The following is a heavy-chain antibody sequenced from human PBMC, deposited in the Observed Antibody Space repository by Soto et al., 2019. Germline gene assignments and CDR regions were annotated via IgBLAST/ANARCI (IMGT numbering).Heavy chain of an antibody. CDR2: VSDYGSNA. CDR1: GFSFSTST. J-gene: IGHJ4*02. V-gene: IGHV3-30-3*01. Sequence: GSLRLSCAASGFSFSTSTMHWVRLTAGKGLEWVALVSDYGSNADYADSVQGRFTISRDNSKNTLFLQMDSLRPEDTAIYYCAGVRPGDNGYPFFDYWGQGTLVTVSS. D-gene: IGHD3-22*01. CDR3: AGVRPGDNGYPFFDY.